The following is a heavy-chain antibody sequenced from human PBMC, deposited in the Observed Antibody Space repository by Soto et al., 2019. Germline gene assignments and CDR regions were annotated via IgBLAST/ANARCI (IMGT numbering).Heavy chain of an antibody. CDR2: IYWDDDR. J-gene: IGHJ4*02. V-gene: IGHV2-5*02. CDR1: GFSLSNSGVG. CDR3: AHRPSYDPSGAFDY. Sequence: QITLKESGPTLVKPTETLTLTCIFSGFSLSNSGVGVGWLRQPPGKALEWLALIYWDDDRRYSASLRSRLTITKDTSKNQVVLTMTTMDPMETATYYCAHRPSYDPSGAFDYWGQGTLVTVSS. D-gene: IGHD3-22*01.